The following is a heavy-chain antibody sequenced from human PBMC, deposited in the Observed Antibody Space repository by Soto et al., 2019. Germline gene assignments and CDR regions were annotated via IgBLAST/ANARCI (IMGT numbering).Heavy chain of an antibody. CDR1: GGSVSSGSYY. CDR3: ARDLHLGAVGY. D-gene: IGHD3-16*01. CDR2: IYYSGST. J-gene: IGHJ4*02. Sequence: QVQLQESGPGLVKPSETLSLTCTVSGGSVSSGSYYWSWIRQPPGKGLEWIGYIYYSGSTNYNPSLKSRVTISVDTSKNQFSLKLSSVTAADTDVYYCARDLHLGAVGYWGQGTLVTVSS. V-gene: IGHV4-61*01.